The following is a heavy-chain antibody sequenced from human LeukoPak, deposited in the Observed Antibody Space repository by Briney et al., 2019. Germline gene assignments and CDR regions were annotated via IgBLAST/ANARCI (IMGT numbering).Heavy chain of an antibody. J-gene: IGHJ4*02. CDR3: AKDWSGTYYRIDY. CDR2: ISYDGSKK. D-gene: IGHD1-26*01. CDR1: GFTFSSCG. Sequence: ESGRSLRLSCAASGFTFSSCGIHWARQAPGKGLEWVAVISYDGSKKYYADSVKGRFTISRDNSKNTLSLQMNSLRLEDTAVYYCAKDWSGTYYRIDYWGQGTLVTVSS. V-gene: IGHV3-30*18.